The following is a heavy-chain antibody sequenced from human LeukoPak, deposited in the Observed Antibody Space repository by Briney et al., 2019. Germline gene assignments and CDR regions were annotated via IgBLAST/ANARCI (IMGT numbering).Heavy chain of an antibody. D-gene: IGHD3-9*01. CDR2: ISAYNGNT. Sequence: ASVKVSSKASGYTFTSYGISWVRQAPGQGLEWMGSISAYNGNTNYAQKLQGRVTMTTDTSTSTAYMELRSLRSDDTAVYYCARTLLRYFGWPGGDYWGQGTLVTVSS. J-gene: IGHJ4*02. CDR1: GYTFTSYG. V-gene: IGHV1-18*04. CDR3: ARTLLRYFGWPGGDY.